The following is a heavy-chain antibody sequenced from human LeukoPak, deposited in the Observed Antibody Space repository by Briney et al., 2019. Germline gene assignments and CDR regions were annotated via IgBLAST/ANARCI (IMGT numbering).Heavy chain of an antibody. Sequence: PSETLSLTCTVSGGSISSYYWSWIRQPPGKGLEWIGYIYYSGSTNYNPSLKSRVTILVDTSKNQFSLKLSSVTAADTAVYYCARDPSWGAGYFDYWGQGTLVTVSS. CDR2: IYYSGST. V-gene: IGHV4-59*01. CDR3: ARDPSWGAGYFDY. J-gene: IGHJ4*02. D-gene: IGHD7-27*01. CDR1: GGSISSYY.